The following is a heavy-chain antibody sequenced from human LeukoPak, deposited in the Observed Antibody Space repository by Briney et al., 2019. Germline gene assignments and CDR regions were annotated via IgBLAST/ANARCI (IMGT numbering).Heavy chain of an antibody. Sequence: PGGSLRLSCAASGFTFSSYSMNWVRQAPGKGLEWVSSISSSNSYIYYADSVKGRFTISRDNAKNSLYLQMNSLRAEDTAVYYCAKDPEGITMVRTTYVWGKGTTVTISS. V-gene: IGHV3-21*01. CDR1: GFTFSSYS. CDR3: AKDPEGITMVRTTYV. D-gene: IGHD3-10*01. CDR2: ISSSNSYI. J-gene: IGHJ6*04.